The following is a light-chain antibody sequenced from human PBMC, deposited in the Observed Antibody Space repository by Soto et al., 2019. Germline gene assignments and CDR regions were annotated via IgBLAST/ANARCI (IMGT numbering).Light chain of an antibody. CDR1: QGVTSNY. J-gene: IGKJ3*01. CDR2: VAS. V-gene: IGKV3-20*01. CDR3: QQYGSSPVT. Sequence: EIVLTQSPGTLSLSPGERATLSCRASQGVTSNYIAWYQQKPGQAPRLLIYVASSRATGIPDRFSGSGSGTDFTLTISRLEPEDFAVYYCQQYGSSPVTFGPGTKVDIK.